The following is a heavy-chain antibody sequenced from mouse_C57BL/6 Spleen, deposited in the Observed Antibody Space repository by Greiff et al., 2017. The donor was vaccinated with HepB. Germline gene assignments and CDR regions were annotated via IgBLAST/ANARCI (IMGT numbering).Heavy chain of an antibody. CDR2: ISAGGSYT. CDR3: AREDAIDY. J-gene: IGHJ4*01. CDR1: GFTFSSYA. V-gene: IGHV5-4*01. Sequence: EVQLLESGGGLVKPGGSLKLSCAASGFTFSSYAMPWVRQTPEKRLEWVATISAGGSYTYYPDNVKGRFTMTRDTATNNLYLQMSHLKSEDTAMYYCAREDAIDYWGQGTTLTVSS.